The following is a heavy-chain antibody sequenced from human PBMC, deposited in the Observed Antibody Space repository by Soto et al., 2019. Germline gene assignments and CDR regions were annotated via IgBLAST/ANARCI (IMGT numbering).Heavy chain of an antibody. D-gene: IGHD6-13*01. J-gene: IGHJ4*02. V-gene: IGHV1-24*01. CDR3: ATGPSSTAAGTFDY. CDR1: GYTFTSYG. Sequence: SCKASGYTFTSYGISWVRQAPGKGLEWMGGFDPEDGETIYAQKFQGRVTMTEDTSTDTAYMELSSLRSEDTAVYYCATGPSSTAAGTFDYWGQGTLVTVSS. CDR2: FDPEDGET.